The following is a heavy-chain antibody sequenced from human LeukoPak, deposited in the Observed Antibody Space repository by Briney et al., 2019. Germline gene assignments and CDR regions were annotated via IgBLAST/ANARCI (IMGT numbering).Heavy chain of an antibody. CDR2: ISTSGSGT. CDR1: GFTFSSYS. J-gene: IGHJ3*01. D-gene: IGHD6-13*01. Sequence: GGSLRLSCAASGFTFSSYSMNWVRQAPGKGLEWVSVISTSGSGTYYADSVKGRFAISRDNSKNTLYLQLNNLRAEDTAVYYCAKPREQQLLRIAFDVWGQGTMATVSS. V-gene: IGHV3-23*01. CDR3: AKPREQQLLRIAFDV.